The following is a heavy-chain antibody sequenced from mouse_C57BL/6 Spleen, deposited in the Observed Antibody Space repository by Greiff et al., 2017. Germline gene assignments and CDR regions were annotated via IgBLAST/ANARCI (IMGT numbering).Heavy chain of an antibody. D-gene: IGHD1-1*01. J-gene: IGHJ1*03. Sequence: ESGPGLVKPSQSLSLTCSVTGYSITSGYYWNWIRQFPGNKLEWMGYISYDGSNNYNPSLKNRISITRDTSKNQFFLKLNSVTTEDTATYYCAREDYGTTGYFDVWGTGTTVTVSS. V-gene: IGHV3-6*01. CDR3: AREDYGTTGYFDV. CDR1: GYSITSGYY. CDR2: ISYDGSN.